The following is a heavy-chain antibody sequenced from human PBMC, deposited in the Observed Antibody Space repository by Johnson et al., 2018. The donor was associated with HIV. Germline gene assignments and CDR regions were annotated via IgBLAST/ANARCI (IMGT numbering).Heavy chain of an antibody. Sequence: VQLVESGGGLVQPGGSLRLSCADSGFTFSNYWMTWVRQAPGKGLEWVANINLDGSEKYYVDSVKGRFTISRANAKNSLHLQMNSLRADDTAVYYCARKGDAFDIWGQGTMVTVSS. CDR1: GFTFSNYW. J-gene: IGHJ3*02. CDR3: ARKGDAFDI. CDR2: INLDGSEK. V-gene: IGHV3-7*05.